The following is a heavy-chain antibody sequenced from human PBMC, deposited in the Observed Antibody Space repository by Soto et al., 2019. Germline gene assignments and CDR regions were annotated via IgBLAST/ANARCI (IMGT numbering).Heavy chain of an antibody. CDR3: ARGGIAARFSNNWFDP. J-gene: IGHJ5*02. Sequence: GASVKVSCTASGYTFTGYYMHWVRQAPGQGLEWMGWINPNSGGTNYAQKFQGWVTMTRDTSISTAYMELSRLRSDDTAVYYCARGGIAARFSNNWFDPWGQGTLVTVSS. D-gene: IGHD6-6*01. V-gene: IGHV1-2*04. CDR1: GYTFTGYY. CDR2: INPNSGGT.